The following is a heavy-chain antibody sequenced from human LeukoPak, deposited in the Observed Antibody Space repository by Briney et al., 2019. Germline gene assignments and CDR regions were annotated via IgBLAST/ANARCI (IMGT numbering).Heavy chain of an antibody. Sequence: SQTLSLTCTVSGGSISSGDYYWNWIRQSPGKGLEWIGYIYYSGSTYYNPSLKSRVTISVDTSKNQFSLKLSSVTAADTAVYYCARGRISGGNWFDPWGQGTLVTVSS. CDR2: IYYSGST. CDR1: GGSISSGDYY. D-gene: IGHD3-10*01. CDR3: ARGRISGGNWFDP. J-gene: IGHJ5*02. V-gene: IGHV4-30-4*01.